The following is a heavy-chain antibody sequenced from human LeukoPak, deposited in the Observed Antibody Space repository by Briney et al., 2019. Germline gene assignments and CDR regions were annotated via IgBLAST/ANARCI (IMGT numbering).Heavy chain of an antibody. J-gene: IGHJ4*02. CDR2: IYYSGVT. Sequence: PSETLSLTCTVSGVSISSSSYYWGWIRQPPGKGLEWIGSIYYSGVTYYNPSLESRLTISVDSSKNQFSLKMTSVTAADTAVYYCATSGSYRMPGKYWGPGALVTVSS. V-gene: IGHV4-39*01. CDR1: GVSISSSSYY. D-gene: IGHD1-26*01. CDR3: ATSGSYRMPGKY.